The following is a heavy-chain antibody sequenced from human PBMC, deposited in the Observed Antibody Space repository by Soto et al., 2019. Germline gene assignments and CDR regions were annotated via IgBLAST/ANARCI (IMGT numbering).Heavy chain of an antibody. Sequence: GGSLRLSCAASGFTFSSYDMHWVRQATGKGLEWVSAIGTAGDTYYPGSVKGRFTISRENAKNSLYLQMNSLRAGDTAVYYCARGSYQMGIAAAGLDYWGQGTLVTVSS. J-gene: IGHJ4*02. CDR2: IGTAGDT. D-gene: IGHD6-13*01. CDR1: GFTFSSYD. CDR3: ARGSYQMGIAAAGLDY. V-gene: IGHV3-13*04.